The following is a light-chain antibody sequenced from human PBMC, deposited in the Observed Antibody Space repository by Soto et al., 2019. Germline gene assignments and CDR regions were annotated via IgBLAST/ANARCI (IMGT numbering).Light chain of an antibody. J-gene: IGLJ1*01. V-gene: IGLV2-23*01. CDR1: SSDVGSYNL. CDR3: CSYAGSSTPNYV. CDR2: EGS. Sequence: SALNQPSSVFGSPGQSLTISRPGTSSDVGSYNLVSWYQQHPGKAPKLMIYEGSKRPSGVSNRFSGSKSGNTASLTISGLQAEDEADYYCCSYAGSSTPNYVFGTGTKVTVL.